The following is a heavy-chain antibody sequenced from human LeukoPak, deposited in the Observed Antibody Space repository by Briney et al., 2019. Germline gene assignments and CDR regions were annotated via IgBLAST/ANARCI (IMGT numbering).Heavy chain of an antibody. CDR3: AKWGDYDILTGYYDSDY. CDR2: IGGRDGGT. Sequence: PGGSLRLSCAASGFIFSNYAMSWVRHTPGEGLEWGSAIGGRDGGTYYADSVKGRFTLSTDNPKNTLYLEMNTLRVEDTAVYYCAKWGDYDILTGYYDSDYWGHGPLVTASS. CDR1: GFIFSNYA. D-gene: IGHD3-9*01. J-gene: IGHJ4*01. V-gene: IGHV3-23*01.